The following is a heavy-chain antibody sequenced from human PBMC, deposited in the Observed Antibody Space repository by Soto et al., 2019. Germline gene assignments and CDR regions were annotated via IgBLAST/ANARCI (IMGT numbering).Heavy chain of an antibody. D-gene: IGHD3-9*01. V-gene: IGHV3-33*01. Sequence: SLRLSCVTSGFSFSSYDMHWVRQAPGKGLDWVAVVWFDGNIKYADSVRDRFNISRDNSKNTLYLQMDSLRAEDTAVYYCARVRGTYYDILTGRYYYYYYGMDVWGQGTTVTVSS. CDR2: VWFDGNIK. CDR1: GFSFSSYD. CDR3: ARVRGTYYDILTGRYYYYYYGMDV. J-gene: IGHJ6*02.